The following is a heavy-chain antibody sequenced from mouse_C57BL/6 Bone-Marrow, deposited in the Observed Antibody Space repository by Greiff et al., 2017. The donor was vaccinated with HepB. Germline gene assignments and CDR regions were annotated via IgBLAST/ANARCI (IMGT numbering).Heavy chain of an antibody. J-gene: IGHJ3*01. V-gene: IGHV5-17*01. CDR1: GFTFSDYG. D-gene: IGHD1-1*01. Sequence: EVHLVESGGGLVKPGGSLKLSCAASGFTFSDYGMHWVRQAPEKGLEWVAYISSGSSTIYYADTVKGRFTISRDNAKNTLFLQMTSLRSEDTAMYYCARERVYYGSSLSYWGQGTLVTVSA. CDR2: ISSGSSTI. CDR3: ARERVYYGSSLSY.